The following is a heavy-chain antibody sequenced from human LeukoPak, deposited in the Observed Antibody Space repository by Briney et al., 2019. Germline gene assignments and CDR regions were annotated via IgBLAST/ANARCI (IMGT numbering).Heavy chain of an antibody. Sequence: GGSLRLSCAASGFTFSSYGMHWVRQAPGKGLEWVAFIRYDGSNKYYADSVKGRFTISRDNSKNTLYLQMNSLRAEDTAVYYCAKDRQLRYFDWLHKEPDYWGQGTLVTVS. CDR1: GFTFSSYG. CDR2: IRYDGSNK. J-gene: IGHJ4*02. D-gene: IGHD3-9*01. V-gene: IGHV3-30*02. CDR3: AKDRQLRYFDWLHKEPDY.